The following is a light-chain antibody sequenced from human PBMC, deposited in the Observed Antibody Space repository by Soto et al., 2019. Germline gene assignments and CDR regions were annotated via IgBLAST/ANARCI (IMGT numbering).Light chain of an antibody. V-gene: IGKV3-15*01. CDR2: GAS. CDR1: QSVSSN. J-gene: IGKJ1*01. CDR3: QQYNNWPRT. Sequence: EIVMTQSPATRAVSGGGIATLSCRASQSVSSNLAWYQQKPGQAPRLLIYGASTRATGIPARFSGSGSGTEFTLTISSLQSEDFAVSYCQQYNNWPRTFGQGTKVDIK.